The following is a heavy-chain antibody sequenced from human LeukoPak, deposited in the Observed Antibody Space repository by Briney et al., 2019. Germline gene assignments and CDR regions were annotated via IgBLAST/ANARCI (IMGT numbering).Heavy chain of an antibody. CDR1: GFTFRNYG. V-gene: IGHV3-30*02. CDR3: AKGGGGVIMD. CDR2: IRFDGSND. Sequence: GGSLRLSCAASGFTFRNYGMHWVRQAPGKGLEWVAFIRFDGSNDYYAESVRGRFTISRENSKNTLSLQMRSLSAEDTALYYCAKGGGGVIMDWGQGTQVTVSS. D-gene: IGHD3-10*01. J-gene: IGHJ4*02.